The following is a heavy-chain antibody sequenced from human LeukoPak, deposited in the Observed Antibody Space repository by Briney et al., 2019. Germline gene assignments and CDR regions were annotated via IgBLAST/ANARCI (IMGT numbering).Heavy chain of an antibody. J-gene: IGHJ3*02. D-gene: IGHD3-3*01. CDR1: GFTFSSYW. CDR3: ARDRTIFGVVTEAFDI. V-gene: IGHV3-7*01. Sequence: GGSLRLSCAASGFTFSSYWMSWVRQAPGKGLEWVANIKQDGSEKYYVDSVKGRFTIPRDNAKNSLYLQMNSLRAEDTAVYYCARDRTIFGVVTEAFDIWGQGTMVTVSS. CDR2: IKQDGSEK.